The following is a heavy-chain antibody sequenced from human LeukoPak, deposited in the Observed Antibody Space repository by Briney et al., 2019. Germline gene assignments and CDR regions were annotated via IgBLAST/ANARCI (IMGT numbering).Heavy chain of an antibody. CDR3: ARENSKCIQLRIDY. V-gene: IGHV3-30-3*01. J-gene: IGHJ4*02. D-gene: IGHD5-18*01. CDR2: ISYDGSNK. CDR1: GFTFSSYA. Sequence: GGSLRLSCAASGFTFSSYAMHWVRQAPGKGLEWVAVISYDGSNKYYADSVKGRFTISRDNSKNTLYLQMNSLRAEDTAVYYCARENSKCIQLRIDYWGQGTLVTVSS.